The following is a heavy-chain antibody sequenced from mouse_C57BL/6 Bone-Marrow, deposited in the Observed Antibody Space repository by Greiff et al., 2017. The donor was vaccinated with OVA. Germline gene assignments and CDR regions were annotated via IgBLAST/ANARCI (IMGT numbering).Heavy chain of an antibody. CDR3: ARYPYYGSSYYWYFDV. CDR1: GYTFTSYW. D-gene: IGHD1-1*01. J-gene: IGHJ1*03. Sequence: QVHVKQPGTELVKPGASVKLSCKASGYTFTSYWMHWVKQRPGQGLEWIGNINPSNGGTNYNEKFKSKATLTVDKSSSTAYMQLSSLTSEDSAVYYCARYPYYGSSYYWYFDVWGTGTTVTVSS. V-gene: IGHV1-53*01. CDR2: INPSNGGT.